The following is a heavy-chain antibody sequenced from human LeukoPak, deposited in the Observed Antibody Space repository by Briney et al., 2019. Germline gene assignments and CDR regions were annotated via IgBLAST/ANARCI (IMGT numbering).Heavy chain of an antibody. CDR1: GFTFSSYW. CDR3: XXVGYXSSTSCHGFED. V-gene: IGHV3-7*01. J-gene: IGHJ4*02. D-gene: IGHD2-2*01. Sequence: SGGSLRLSCAASGFTFSSYWMSWVRQAPGKGLEWVANIKQDGSEKYYVDSVKGRFTISRDNAKNSLYLQMNSLRAEDTAVYYCXXVGYXSSTSCHGFEDWGQGPLVTVSS. CDR2: IKQDGSEK.